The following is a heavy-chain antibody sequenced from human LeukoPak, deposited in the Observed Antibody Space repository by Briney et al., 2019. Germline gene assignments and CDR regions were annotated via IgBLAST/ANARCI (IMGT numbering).Heavy chain of an antibody. CDR2: ISGSGSNT. Sequence: GGSLRLSCAASGFTFSSYGMSWVRQAPGKGLEWVSAISGSGSNTHYADSVKGRFTISRDNSKNTLYLQMNSLRAEDTAVYYCAKTKYCGGDCYSWYFDYWGQETLVTVSS. CDR3: AKTKYCGGDCYSWYFDY. D-gene: IGHD2-21*02. CDR1: GFTFSSYG. V-gene: IGHV3-23*01. J-gene: IGHJ4*02.